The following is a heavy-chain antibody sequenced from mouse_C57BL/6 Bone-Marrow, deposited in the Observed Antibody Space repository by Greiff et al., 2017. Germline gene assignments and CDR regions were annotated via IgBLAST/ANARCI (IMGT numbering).Heavy chain of an antibody. CDR2: IDPENGDT. CDR1: GFNIKDDY. Sequence: EVKLVESGAELVRPGASVKLSCTASGFNIKDDYMHWVKQRPEQGLEWIGWIDPENGDTEYASKFQGKATITADTSSNTAYLQLSSLTSEDTAVYFCTTSVTTVVAGFDYWGQGTTLTLSS. J-gene: IGHJ2*01. V-gene: IGHV14-4*01. D-gene: IGHD1-1*01. CDR3: TTSVTTVVAGFDY.